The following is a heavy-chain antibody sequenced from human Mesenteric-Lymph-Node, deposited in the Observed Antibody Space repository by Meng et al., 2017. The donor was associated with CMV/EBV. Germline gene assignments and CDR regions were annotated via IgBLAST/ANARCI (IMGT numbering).Heavy chain of an antibody. V-gene: IGHV4-31*02. CDR1: GASISSDSYS. CDR3: ARGGRKFSGGSGFDP. CDR2: IYYGGRT. D-gene: IGHD3-10*01. J-gene: IGHJ5*02. Sequence: GASISSDSYSWSWIRQHPGKGLEWIGYIYYGGRTSYKPSLKSRVTISVDASKNQFSLKLTSVTAADTAVYYCARGGRKFSGGSGFDPWGQGTLVTVSS.